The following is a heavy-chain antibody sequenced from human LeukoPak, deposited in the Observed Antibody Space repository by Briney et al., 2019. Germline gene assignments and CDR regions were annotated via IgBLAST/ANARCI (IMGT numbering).Heavy chain of an antibody. Sequence: HPGGSLRLSCAAAGFTFSSYWMHWVRQAPGKGLVWVSRINSDGSSITYADSVRGRFTISRDNAKNTLYLQMNSLRVEDTAVYYCAREGRVSGYDFDCWGQGTLVTDSS. D-gene: IGHD5-12*01. CDR2: INSDGSSI. J-gene: IGHJ4*02. CDR3: AREGRVSGYDFDC. CDR1: GFTFSSYW. V-gene: IGHV3-74*03.